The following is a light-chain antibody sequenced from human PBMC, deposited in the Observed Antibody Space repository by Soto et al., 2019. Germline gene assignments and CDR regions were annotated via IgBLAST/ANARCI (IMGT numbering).Light chain of an antibody. Sequence: QSALAQPPSVSGSPGQSVAXSCSGSSSDVGSNNRVSWYQQSPGTAPKLMIYDVTNRPSGVPDRFSGSKSGNTASLTISGLQAEDEADYYCSSLTTSSTCVFGTGTKVTVL. J-gene: IGLJ1*01. CDR2: DVT. V-gene: IGLV2-18*02. CDR1: SSDVGSNNR. CDR3: SSLTTSSTCV.